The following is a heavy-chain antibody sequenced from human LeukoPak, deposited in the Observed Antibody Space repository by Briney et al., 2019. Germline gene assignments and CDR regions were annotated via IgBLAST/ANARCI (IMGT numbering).Heavy chain of an antibody. V-gene: IGHV3-21*01. J-gene: IGHJ3*02. D-gene: IGHD4-17*01. Sequence: PGGSLRLSCAASGFIFSSYAMNWVRQAPGKGLEWVSSISSSSSYIYYADSVKGRFTISRDNAKNSLYLQMNSLRAEDTAVYYCARDNSETPVTSDTHEDDAFDIWGQGTMVTVSS. CDR2: ISSSSSYI. CDR1: GFIFSSYA. CDR3: ARDNSETPVTSDTHEDDAFDI.